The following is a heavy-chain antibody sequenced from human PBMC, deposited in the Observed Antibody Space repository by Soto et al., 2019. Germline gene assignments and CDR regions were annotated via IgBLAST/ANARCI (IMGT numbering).Heavy chain of an antibody. CDR3: AGDDFGGNPLSALDI. Sequence: SETLSLTCTVSGGSISSYYWSWIRQPPGKGLEWIGYIFYIGSTNYNPSLKSRVTISVDTSKNQFSLKLSSVTAADTAVYYCAGDDFGGNPLSALDIWGQGTLVTVSS. V-gene: IGHV4-59*01. CDR1: GGSISSYY. D-gene: IGHD4-17*01. CDR2: IFYIGST. J-gene: IGHJ3*02.